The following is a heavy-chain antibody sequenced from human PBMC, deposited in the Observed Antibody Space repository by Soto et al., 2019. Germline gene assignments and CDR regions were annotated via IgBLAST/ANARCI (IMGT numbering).Heavy chain of an antibody. Sequence: GVPLQNADRGSDYGFAVYWIGRVRQMPGKGLEWMGIIYPSDSDTRYSPSFQGQVTISADKSISTAYLQWRSLKASDTAMYYCARQDGAAKYYFDYWVQVTLFTVSS. J-gene: IGHJ4*02. CDR1: DYGFAVYW. V-gene: IGHV5-51*01. CDR2: IYPSDSDT. D-gene: IGHD2-15*01. CDR3: ARQDGAAKYYFDY.